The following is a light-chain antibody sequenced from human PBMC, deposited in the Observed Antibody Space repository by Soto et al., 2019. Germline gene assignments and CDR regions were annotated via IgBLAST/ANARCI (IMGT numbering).Light chain of an antibody. Sequence: QSVLTQSPSASASLGASVKLTCTLSSGHSSYAIAWHQQQPEKGPRYLMKLNSDGSHSKGDGIPDRFSGSSSGAERYRTISSLQSEDEADYYCKTWGTGIVVFGGGTKLTVL. CDR3: KTWGTGIVV. CDR1: SGHSSYA. J-gene: IGLJ2*01. V-gene: IGLV4-69*01. CDR2: LNSDGSH.